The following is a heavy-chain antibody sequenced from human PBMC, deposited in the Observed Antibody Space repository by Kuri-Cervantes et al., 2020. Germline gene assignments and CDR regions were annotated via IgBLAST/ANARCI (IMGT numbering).Heavy chain of an antibody. CDR3: ARGVEGFLDYFNY. V-gene: IGHV4-59*01. J-gene: IGHJ4*02. Sequence: SETLSLTCAVYGGSFTGYSWSWIRQPPGRGLEWIGYIYYSGGTNYNPSLKSRVTISVDTSKNQSSLRLTSVTAADTAVYYCARGVEGFLDYFNYWGQGTLVTVSS. CDR2: IYYSGGT. D-gene: IGHD2-15*01. CDR1: GGSFTGYS.